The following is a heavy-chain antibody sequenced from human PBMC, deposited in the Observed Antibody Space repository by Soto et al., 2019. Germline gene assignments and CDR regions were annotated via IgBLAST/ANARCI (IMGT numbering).Heavy chain of an antibody. V-gene: IGHV4-59*01. D-gene: IGHD6-19*01. J-gene: IGHJ4*02. Sequence: PSETLSITCTFSVGSISIYYWSWIRQPPGKGLEWIGYIYYSGSTNYNPSLKSRVTISVDTSKNQFSLKLSSVTAADTAVYYCARKSSGWYDYWGQGTMVTVSS. CDR2: IYYSGST. CDR1: VGSISIYY. CDR3: ARKSSGWYDY.